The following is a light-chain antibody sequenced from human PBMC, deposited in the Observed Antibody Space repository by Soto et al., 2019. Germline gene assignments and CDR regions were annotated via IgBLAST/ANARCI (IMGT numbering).Light chain of an antibody. Sequence: DIQMTQSPSSLSASVGDRVTITCRASQSISSYLNWNQQKPGKAPKLLIYAASSLQSGVPSRFSGSGSGTDFNLTISTLQPEDFATYSCQQSYSTPWTFGQGTKVEIK. V-gene: IGKV1-39*01. J-gene: IGKJ1*01. CDR2: AAS. CDR3: QQSYSTPWT. CDR1: QSISSY.